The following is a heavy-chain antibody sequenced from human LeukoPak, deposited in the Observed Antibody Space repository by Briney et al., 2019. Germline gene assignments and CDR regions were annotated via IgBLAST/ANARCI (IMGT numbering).Heavy chain of an antibody. CDR2: FDPEDGET. CDR3: ATAVRWLQPYYFDY. CDR1: GYTLTELS. V-gene: IGHV1-24*01. Sequence: ASVKVSCKVSGYTLTELSMHWVRQAPGKGLEWMGGFDPEDGETIYAQKFQGRVTMTEDTSTDTAYMELSSLRSEDTAVYYCATAVRWLQPYYFDYWGQGTLVTVSP. D-gene: IGHD5-24*01. J-gene: IGHJ4*02.